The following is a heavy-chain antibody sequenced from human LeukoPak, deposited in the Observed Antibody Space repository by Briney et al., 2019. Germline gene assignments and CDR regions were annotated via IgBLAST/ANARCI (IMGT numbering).Heavy chain of an antibody. D-gene: IGHD2-15*01. J-gene: IGHJ4*02. V-gene: IGHV4-38-2*02. Sequence: SETLSLTCTVSGYSISSGYYWGWIRQPPGKGLEWIGSIYYSGSTYYNPSLKSRLTISVDTSKNHFSLKLSSVTAADTAVYYCARHDGGYCSGGNCYSPLDYWGQGTLVTVSS. CDR2: IYYSGST. CDR3: ARHDGGYCSGGNCYSPLDY. CDR1: GYSISSGYY.